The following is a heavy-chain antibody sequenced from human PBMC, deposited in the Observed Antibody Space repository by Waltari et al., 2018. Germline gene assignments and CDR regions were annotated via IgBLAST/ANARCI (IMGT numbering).Heavy chain of an antibody. D-gene: IGHD5-12*01. CDR3: ARRLTPAQRGYNWFDP. CDR2: IIPICGTA. CDR1: GGTFSSYA. J-gene: IGHJ5*02. V-gene: IGHV1-69*12. Sequence: QVQLVQSGAEVKKPGSSVKVSCKASGGTFSSYAISWVRQAPGQGLEWMGGIIPICGTANYAQKFQGRVTITADESTSTAYMELSSLRSEDTAVYYCARRLTPAQRGYNWFDPWGQGTLVTVSS.